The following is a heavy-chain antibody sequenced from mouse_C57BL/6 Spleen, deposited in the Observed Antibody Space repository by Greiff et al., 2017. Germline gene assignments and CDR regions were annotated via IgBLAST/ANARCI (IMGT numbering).Heavy chain of an antibody. CDR2: IDPSDSYT. J-gene: IGHJ2*01. Sequence: VQLQQSGAELVMPGASVKLSCKASGYTFTSYWMHWVKQRPGQGLEWIGEIDPSDSYTNYNQKFKGKSTLTVDKSSSTAYMQLSSLTSEDSAVYYCASGDGYLDYWGQGTTLTVSS. D-gene: IGHD2-3*01. CDR3: ASGDGYLDY. V-gene: IGHV1-69*01. CDR1: GYTFTSYW.